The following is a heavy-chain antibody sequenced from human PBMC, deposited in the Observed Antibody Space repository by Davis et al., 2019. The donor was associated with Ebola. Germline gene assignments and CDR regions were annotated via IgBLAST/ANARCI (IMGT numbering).Heavy chain of an antibody. CDR2: ISYDGNNK. CDR3: ATMGGDYIWGSYYFDY. CDR1: GFTFSSYA. V-gene: IGHV3-30-3*01. J-gene: IGHJ4*02. D-gene: IGHD3-16*01. Sequence: PGGSLRLSCAVSGFTFSSYAMHWVRQAPGKGLEWVAVISYDGNNKYYADSVKGRFTISRDNSKNTLYLQMNSLRAEDTAVYYCATMGGDYIWGSYYFDYWGQGTLVTVSS.